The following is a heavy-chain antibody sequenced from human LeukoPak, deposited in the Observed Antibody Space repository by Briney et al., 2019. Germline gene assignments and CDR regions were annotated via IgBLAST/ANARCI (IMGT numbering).Heavy chain of an antibody. V-gene: IGHV3-30*03. Sequence: GRSLRLSCAASGFTFSSYGMHWVRQAPGKGLEWVAVISYDGSNKYYADSVKGRFTISRDNSKNTLYLQMNSLRAEDTAVYYCAREWGYCSGGSCYYYYGMDVWGQGTTVTVSS. CDR1: GFTFSSYG. D-gene: IGHD2-15*01. J-gene: IGHJ6*02. CDR3: AREWGYCSGGSCYYYYGMDV. CDR2: ISYDGSNK.